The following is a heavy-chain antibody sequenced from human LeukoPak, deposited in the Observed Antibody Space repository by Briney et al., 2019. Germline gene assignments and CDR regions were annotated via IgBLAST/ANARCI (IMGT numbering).Heavy chain of an antibody. CDR2: INHVETA. J-gene: IGHJ4*02. Sequence: PSETLSLTCAVYGGSFGDYYWTWIRQPPGKGLEWIGEINHVETANYNPSLKSRVAISVDTSKSQFSLRLNSVTAADTAVYYCARPGDISSWYDYWGQGTVVTVSS. V-gene: IGHV4-34*01. D-gene: IGHD6-13*01. CDR1: GGSFGDYY. CDR3: ARPGDISSWYDY.